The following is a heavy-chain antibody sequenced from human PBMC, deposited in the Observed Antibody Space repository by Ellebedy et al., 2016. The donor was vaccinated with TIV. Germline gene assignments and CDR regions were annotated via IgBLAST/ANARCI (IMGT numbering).Heavy chain of an antibody. CDR2: ISDSGSP. CDR3: ARQPIAAAGTGWFDP. CDR1: GGSISSDY. J-gene: IGHJ5*02. Sequence: MPSETLSLTCTVSGGSISSDYWSWVRQPPGKGLEWIGDISDSGSPNYSPSLKSRVTISLDTFKNQFFLKVSPVTAAATAVYYGARQPIAAAGTGWFDPWGQGTLVSVSS. D-gene: IGHD6-13*01. V-gene: IGHV4-59*08.